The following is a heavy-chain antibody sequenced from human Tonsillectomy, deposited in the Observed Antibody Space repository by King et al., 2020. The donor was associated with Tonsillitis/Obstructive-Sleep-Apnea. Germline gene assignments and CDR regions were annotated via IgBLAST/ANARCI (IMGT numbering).Heavy chain of an antibody. J-gene: IGHJ5*02. CDR2: INWNGGST. Sequence: VQLVESGGGVVRPGGSLRLSCAASGFTFDGSGMSWVRQAPGKGLEWVSGINWNGGSTGYAGSVKGRFTISRDNAKNSLYLQMNSLRAEDTALYFCAREMSCDYGDLCWFDPWGQGTLVTVSS. D-gene: IGHD4-17*01. CDR1: GFTFDGSG. V-gene: IGHV3-20*04. CDR3: AREMSCDYGDLCWFDP.